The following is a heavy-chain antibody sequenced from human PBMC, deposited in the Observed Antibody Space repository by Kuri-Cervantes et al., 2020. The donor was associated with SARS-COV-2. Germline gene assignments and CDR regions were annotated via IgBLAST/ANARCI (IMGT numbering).Heavy chain of an antibody. CDR2: ISNSGTRI. CDR1: GFTFGDYA. D-gene: IGHD7-27*01. Sequence: GSLRLSCTASGFTFGDYAMSWVRQAPGKGLEWVSYISNSGTRIHYADSEKGRFTISRDNAKSSLFLQMNSLRVEDTAVYYCARDLRLGKSLDYWGQGTLVTVSS. J-gene: IGHJ4*02. V-gene: IGHV3-11*04. CDR3: ARDLRLGKSLDY.